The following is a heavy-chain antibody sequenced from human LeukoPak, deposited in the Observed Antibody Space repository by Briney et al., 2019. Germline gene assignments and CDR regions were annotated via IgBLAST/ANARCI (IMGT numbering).Heavy chain of an antibody. D-gene: IGHD3-16*01. V-gene: IGHV3-21*01. J-gene: IGHJ6*03. CDR3: ARDFRDASLITYPYFMDV. CDR2: ISSSSSYI. CDR1: GFTFSSYS. Sequence: GGSLRLSCAASGFTFSSYSMNWVRQASGKGLEWVSSISSSSSYIYYADSVKGRFTISRDNAKNSVYLQMNSLRAEDAAVYYCARDFRDASLITYPYFMDVWGKGTTVTISS.